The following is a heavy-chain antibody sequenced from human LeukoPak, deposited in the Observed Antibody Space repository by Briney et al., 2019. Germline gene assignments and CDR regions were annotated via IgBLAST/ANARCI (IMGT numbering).Heavy chain of an antibody. D-gene: IGHD1-26*01. CDR2: IKQDGSEK. Sequence: GGSLRLSCAASGFTFSNYWMSWVRQAPGKGLEWVVNIKQDGSEKYYVDSVKGRFTISRDNAKNSLYLQMNYLRAEDTAVYYCASQVGATRGTTFDIWGQGIMVTVSS. CDR3: ASQVGATRGTTFDI. CDR1: GFTFSNYW. J-gene: IGHJ3*02. V-gene: IGHV3-7*01.